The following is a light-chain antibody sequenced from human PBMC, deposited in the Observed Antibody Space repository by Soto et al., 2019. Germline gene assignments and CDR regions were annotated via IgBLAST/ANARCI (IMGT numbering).Light chain of an antibody. CDR3: QTWGFGIL. Sequence: QSVLTQSPSASASLGASVKLTCTLSSGHSSYAIAWHQQQPEKGPRYLMKLNSDGSHSKGDGIPDRFSGSSSGAERYLTISSLPSEDEADYYCQTWGFGILFGGGTNLTVL. J-gene: IGLJ2*01. CDR1: SGHSSYA. V-gene: IGLV4-69*01. CDR2: LNSDGSH.